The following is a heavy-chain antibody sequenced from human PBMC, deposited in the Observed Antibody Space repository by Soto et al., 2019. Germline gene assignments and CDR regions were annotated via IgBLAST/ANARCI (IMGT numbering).Heavy chain of an antibody. D-gene: IGHD2-21*01. CDR1: GDTFSSLA. CDR3: ATQAAWSGDGYFY. CDR2: TIPIFGTA. Sequence: QVQLVQSGAEVKKPGSSVKVSCKASGDTFSSLAISWVRQAPGQGLEWMGGTIPIFGTANYAQKFQGRVTITADESTSTAYMELTSLRYEDTSVYYCATQAAWSGDGYFYWGQGTLFTVSS. V-gene: IGHV1-69*01. J-gene: IGHJ4*02.